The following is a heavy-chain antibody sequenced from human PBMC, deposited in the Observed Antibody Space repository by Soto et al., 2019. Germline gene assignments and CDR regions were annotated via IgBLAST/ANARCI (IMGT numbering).Heavy chain of an antibody. J-gene: IGHJ4*02. CDR1: GFTFSNYW. D-gene: IGHD5-18*01. V-gene: IGHV3-7*01. CDR3: ARDYSYIFDY. CDR2: IKRDGSEK. Sequence: LRLSCAASGFTFSNYWMNWVRQAPGKGLEWVANIKRDGSEKYYVDSVKGRFTISRDNAKNSLYLQMNGLRAEDTAVYYCARDYSYIFDYWGQGTLVTVSS.